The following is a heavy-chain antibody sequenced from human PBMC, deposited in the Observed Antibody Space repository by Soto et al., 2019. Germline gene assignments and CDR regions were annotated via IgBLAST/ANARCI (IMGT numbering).Heavy chain of an antibody. CDR2: IVVGSGNT. Sequence: SVKVSCKASGFTFTSSAVQWVRQARGQRLEWIGWIVVGSGNTNYAQKFQERVTITRDMSTSTAYMELSSLRSEDTAVYYCAAGTYYYDSSGYYSPWYFDYWGQGPLVTVSS. D-gene: IGHD3-22*01. CDR1: GFTFTSSA. V-gene: IGHV1-58*01. CDR3: AAGTYYYDSSGYYSPWYFDY. J-gene: IGHJ4*02.